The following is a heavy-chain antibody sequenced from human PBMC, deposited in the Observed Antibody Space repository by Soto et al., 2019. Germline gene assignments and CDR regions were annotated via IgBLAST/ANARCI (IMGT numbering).Heavy chain of an antibody. Sequence: QVQLVQSGAEVKKPGASVKVSCKASGYTFTSYDINWVRQATGQGLEWMGWMNPNSGNTGYAQKYQGRVSMTGNTAISTAYMELRSLRSEDTAVYYCAREYSSSWYNNYYYYYYIDVLGKGTTVTVSS. CDR3: AREYSSSWYNNYYYYYYIDV. D-gene: IGHD6-13*01. CDR1: GYTFTSYD. J-gene: IGHJ6*03. CDR2: MNPNSGNT. V-gene: IGHV1-8*01.